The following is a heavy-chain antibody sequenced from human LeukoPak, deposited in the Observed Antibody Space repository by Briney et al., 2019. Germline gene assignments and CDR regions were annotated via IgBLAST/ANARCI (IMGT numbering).Heavy chain of an antibody. Sequence: GGSLRLSCAASGFTFSSYSMNWVRQAPGKGLEWVSSISSSSSYIYYADSVKGRFTISRDNAKNSLHLQMNSLRAEDTAVYYCAKSMVRGIITRFDYWGQGTLVTVSS. CDR1: GFTFSSYS. CDR2: ISSSSSYI. D-gene: IGHD3-10*01. V-gene: IGHV3-21*01. J-gene: IGHJ4*02. CDR3: AKSMVRGIITRFDY.